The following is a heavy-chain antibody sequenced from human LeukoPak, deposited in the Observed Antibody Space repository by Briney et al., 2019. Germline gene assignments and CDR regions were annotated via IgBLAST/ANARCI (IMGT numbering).Heavy chain of an antibody. V-gene: IGHV1-2*02. D-gene: IGHD3-22*01. J-gene: IGHJ4*02. CDR2: ISPNSGGT. Sequence: ASVKVSCKTSGYTFTDYYIHWVRQAPGQGLEWMGWISPNSGGTNYAQKFQGRITMTRDTSISTAFMELSRLRSDDTAVYYCTRVKTMIIVVRLFDYWGQGTLVTVSS. CDR1: GYTFTDYY. CDR3: TRVKTMIIVVRLFDY.